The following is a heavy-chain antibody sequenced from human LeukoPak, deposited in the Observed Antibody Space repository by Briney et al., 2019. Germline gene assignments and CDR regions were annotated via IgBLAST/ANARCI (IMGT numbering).Heavy chain of an antibody. D-gene: IGHD1-26*01. CDR3: ATPYSGGYQGLDI. V-gene: IGHV4-39*01. CDR2: IYYSGST. CDR1: GGSISSYKYY. Sequence: KTSETLSLTCAVSGGSISSYKYYWGWLRQPPGKGLEGIGSIYYSGSTYYNPTIQSRVTIFVDTSKNQFSLKLSSVTAADTAVYCCATPYSGGYQGLDIWGQGTMVTVSS. J-gene: IGHJ3*02.